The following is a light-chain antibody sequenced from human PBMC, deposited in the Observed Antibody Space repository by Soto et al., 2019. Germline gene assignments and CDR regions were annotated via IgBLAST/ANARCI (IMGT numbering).Light chain of an antibody. CDR2: AAS. V-gene: IGKV1-39*01. CDR3: QQSYSTPRT. CDR1: QSISSY. J-gene: IGKJ1*01. Sequence: DIQMTQSPSSLSASVGDRVTITCRASQSISSYLNWYQLKPGKAPNLLIYAASSLQSGVTSRFSGSGSGTDFTLTISSLQPEDFATYYCQQSYSTPRTFGQGTKVEIK.